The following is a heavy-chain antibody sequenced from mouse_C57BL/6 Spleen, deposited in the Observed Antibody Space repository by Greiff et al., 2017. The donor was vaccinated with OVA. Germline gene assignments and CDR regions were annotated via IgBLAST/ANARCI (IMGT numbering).Heavy chain of an antibody. CDR1: GFTFSDYY. CDR3: ARLGGITTVVARDWYFDV. V-gene: IGHV5-16*01. D-gene: IGHD1-1*01. CDR2: INYDGSST. Sequence: EVMLVESEGGLVQPGSSMKLSCTASGFTFSDYYMAWVRQVPEKGLEWVANINYDGSSTYYLDSLKSRFIISRDNAKNILYLQMSSLKSEDTATYYCARLGGITTVVARDWYFDVWGTGTTVTVSS. J-gene: IGHJ1*03.